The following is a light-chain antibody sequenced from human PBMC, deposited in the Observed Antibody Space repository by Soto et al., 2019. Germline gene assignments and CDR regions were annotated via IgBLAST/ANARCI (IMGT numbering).Light chain of an antibody. CDR2: AAS. CDR1: QGIRNF. V-gene: IGKV1-27*01. J-gene: IGKJ3*01. CDR3: KNYGSAPF. Sequence: DIQMTQSPTSLSASVGDRVTITCRASQGIRNFVAWYQQKPGKAPKLLIYAASTLQSGVPSRFSGSGSGTAFTLTINGLQPEDVTIYSGKNYGSAPFFGPGTKGEIK.